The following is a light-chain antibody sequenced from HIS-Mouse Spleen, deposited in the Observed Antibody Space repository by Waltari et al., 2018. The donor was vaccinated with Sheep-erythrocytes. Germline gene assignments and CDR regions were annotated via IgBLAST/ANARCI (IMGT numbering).Light chain of an antibody. J-gene: IGLJ2*01. Sequence: SSELTQPPSVSVSPGQTASITCSGDTLGDKYACWYQQKPGQSTVLVIYQDTKRPSGIPERFSGSNSGNTATLTISGTQAMDEADYYCQAWDSSIVVFGGGTKLTVL. V-gene: IGLV3-1*01. CDR1: TLGDKY. CDR3: QAWDSSIVV. CDR2: QDT.